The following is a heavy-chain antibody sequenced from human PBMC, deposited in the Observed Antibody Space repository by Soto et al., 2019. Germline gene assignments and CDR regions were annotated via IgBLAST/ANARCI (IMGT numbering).Heavy chain of an antibody. J-gene: IGHJ6*02. V-gene: IGHV5-51*01. Sequence: GESLKISCKGSGYSFTSYWIGWVRQMPGKGLEWMGIIYPGDSDTRYSPSFQGQVTISADKSISTAYLQWSSLKASDTAMYYCARTWGSSWYYYYYGMDVWGQGTTVTVSS. CDR1: GYSFTSYW. CDR3: ARTWGSSWYYYYYGMDV. CDR2: IYPGDSDT. D-gene: IGHD6-13*01.